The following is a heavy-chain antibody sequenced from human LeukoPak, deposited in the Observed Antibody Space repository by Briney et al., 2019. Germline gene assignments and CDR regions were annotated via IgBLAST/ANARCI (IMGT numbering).Heavy chain of an antibody. Sequence: GESLKISCKGFGYTFINYWIGWVRQMPGKGLEWMGIIYPGDSDIRYSPSFQGQVTISADKAISTAYLRWSSLKASDTAMYYCARGDYYFDHWGQGTLVTVSS. CDR3: ARGDYYFDH. V-gene: IGHV5-51*01. CDR1: GYTFINYW. D-gene: IGHD2-21*01. CDR2: IYPGDSDI. J-gene: IGHJ4*02.